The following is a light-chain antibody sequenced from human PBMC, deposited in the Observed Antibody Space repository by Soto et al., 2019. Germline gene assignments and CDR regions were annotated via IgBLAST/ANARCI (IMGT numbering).Light chain of an antibody. CDR2: GNT. J-gene: IGLJ2*01. V-gene: IGLV1-40*01. Sequence: QLVLTQPPSVSGAPGQRVTISCTGSSSNIGAGYEVHWYQQVPGTAPKLLIYGNTNRPSGVPDRFSGSKSGTSASLAITGLQAEDEADYYCQSYDSSLSGSHVVFGGGTKVTVL. CDR1: SSNIGAGYE. CDR3: QSYDSSLSGSHVV.